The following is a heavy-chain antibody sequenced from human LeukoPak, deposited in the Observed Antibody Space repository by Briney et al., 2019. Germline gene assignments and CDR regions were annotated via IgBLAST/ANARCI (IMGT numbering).Heavy chain of an antibody. CDR3: ARSEPGIAADEFDY. D-gene: IGHD6-13*01. Sequence: ASVKVSCKASGGTFSSYVISWMRQAPGQGLEWMGRIIPILGIANYAQKFQGRVTITADKSTSTAYMELSSLRSEDTAVYYCARSEPGIAADEFDYWGQGTLVTVSS. J-gene: IGHJ4*02. CDR1: GGTFSSYV. V-gene: IGHV1-69*04. CDR2: IIPILGIA.